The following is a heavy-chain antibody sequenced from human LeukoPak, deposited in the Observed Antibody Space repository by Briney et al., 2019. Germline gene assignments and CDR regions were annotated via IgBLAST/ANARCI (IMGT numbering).Heavy chain of an antibody. CDR1: GYTFTTYG. CDR2: ISAYNGNT. J-gene: IGHJ4*02. V-gene: IGHV1-18*01. Sequence: ASVKVSFKASGYTFTTYGISWVRQAPGQGLEWMGWISAYNGNTNYAQKLQGRVTMTTDTSTSTAYMELRSLRSDDTAVYYCARDRTGYYDILTGYSPGHYWGQGTLVTVSS. D-gene: IGHD3-9*01. CDR3: ARDRTGYYDILTGYSPGHY.